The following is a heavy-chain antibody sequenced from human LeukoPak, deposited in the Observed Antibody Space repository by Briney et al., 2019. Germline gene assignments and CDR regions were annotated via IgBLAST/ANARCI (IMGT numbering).Heavy chain of an antibody. D-gene: IGHD2-21*01. Sequence: GGSLRLLWGVSGFILKIFDILCVRQAPGKGLVWVSRIPTDETPTNYAVSVQGRFTISRDNAKNTLYLQMDNLRAEDTAVYYWAIDQYFLIAWGGQGTLVTVSS. CDR1: GFILKIFD. V-gene: IGHV3-74*01. CDR3: AIDQYFLIAW. CDR2: IPTDETPT. J-gene: IGHJ4*02.